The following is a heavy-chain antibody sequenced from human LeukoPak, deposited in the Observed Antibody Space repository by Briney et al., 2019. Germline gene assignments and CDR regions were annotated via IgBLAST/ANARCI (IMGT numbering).Heavy chain of an antibody. Sequence: SQTLSLTCTVSGGSISSGSYYWSWIRQPAGKGLEWIGRMYTSGTTNYNPSLKSRVTILVDTSKNQFSLKLSSVTAADTAVYYCARGASSSSPIGYYYYYMDVWGKGTTVTVS. D-gene: IGHD6-6*01. V-gene: IGHV4-61*02. J-gene: IGHJ6*03. CDR1: GGSISSGSYY. CDR2: MYTSGTT. CDR3: ARGASSSSPIGYYYYYMDV.